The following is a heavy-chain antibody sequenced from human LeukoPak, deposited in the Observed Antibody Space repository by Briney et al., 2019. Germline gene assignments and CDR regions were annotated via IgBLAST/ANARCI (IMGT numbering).Heavy chain of an antibody. D-gene: IGHD6-13*01. CDR3: AIKYSSSWYAGFDP. CDR2: IIPIFGTA. Sequence: GASVKVSCKASGGTFSSYAISWVRQAPGQGLEWMGGIIPIFGTANYAQKFQGRVTITTDESTSTAYMELGSLRSEDTAVYYCAIKYSSSWYAGFDPWGQGTLVTVSS. V-gene: IGHV1-69*05. CDR1: GGTFSSYA. J-gene: IGHJ5*02.